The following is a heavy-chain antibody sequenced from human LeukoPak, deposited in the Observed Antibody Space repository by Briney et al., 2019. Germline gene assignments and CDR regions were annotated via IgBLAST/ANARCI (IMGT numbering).Heavy chain of an antibody. V-gene: IGHV1-2*02. CDR2: INPNSGGT. Sequence: GASVKVSCKASGYTFTGYYMHWVRQAPGQGLEWMGWINPNSGGTNYAQRFQGRVTISVDTSKNQFSLKLSSVTAADAAVYYCARVLPSAIAAAGTGDFDYWGQGTQVTVSS. J-gene: IGHJ4*02. CDR3: ARVLPSAIAAAGTGDFDY. D-gene: IGHD6-13*01. CDR1: GYTFTGYY.